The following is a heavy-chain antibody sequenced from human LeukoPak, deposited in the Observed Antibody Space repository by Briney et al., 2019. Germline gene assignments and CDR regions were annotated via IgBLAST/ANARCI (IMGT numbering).Heavy chain of an antibody. CDR2: MNPNSGNT. Sequence: GASVKVSCKASGYTFTSYDINWVRQATGQGREWMGWMNPNSGNTGYAQKFQGRVTITRNTSISTAYMELSSLRSEDTAVYYCAREYSSSSGDYWGQGTLVTVSS. CDR1: GYTFTSYD. J-gene: IGHJ4*02. V-gene: IGHV1-8*03. D-gene: IGHD6-6*01. CDR3: AREYSSSSGDY.